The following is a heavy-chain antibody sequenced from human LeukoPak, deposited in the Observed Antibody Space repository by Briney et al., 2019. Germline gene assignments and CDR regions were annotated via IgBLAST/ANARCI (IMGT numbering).Heavy chain of an antibody. Sequence: GASVKVSCKASGFTFTSSAMQWVRQARGQRLEWIGWIVVGSGNTNYAQKFQERVTITRDMSTSTAYMELSRLRSDDTAVYYCARANKQWLCNYWGQGTLVTVSS. CDR2: IVVGSGNT. V-gene: IGHV1-58*02. CDR1: GFTFTSSA. D-gene: IGHD6-19*01. J-gene: IGHJ4*02. CDR3: ARANKQWLCNY.